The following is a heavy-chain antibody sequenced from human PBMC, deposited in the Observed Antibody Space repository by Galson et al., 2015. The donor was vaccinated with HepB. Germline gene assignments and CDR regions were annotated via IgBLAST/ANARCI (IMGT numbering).Heavy chain of an antibody. J-gene: IGHJ5*02. CDR3: ARNVGYCTSGVCLWCFDP. V-gene: IGHV5-10-1*01. D-gene: IGHD2-8*01. CDR1: GYSFTSYW. CDR2: IDPSDSYT. Sequence: QSGAEVKKPGESLRISCKGSGYSFTSYWISWVRQMPGKGLEWMGRIDPSDSYTNYSPSFQGHVTISADKSISTAYLQWSSLKASDTAMYYCARNVGYCTSGVCLWCFDPWGQGTLVTVSS.